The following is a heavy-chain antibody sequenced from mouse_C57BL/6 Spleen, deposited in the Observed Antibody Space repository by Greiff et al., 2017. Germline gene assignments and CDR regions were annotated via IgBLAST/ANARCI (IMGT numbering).Heavy chain of an antibody. V-gene: IGHV2-2*01. CDR3: ARNTYYGSSYVFYYFDY. CDR1: GFSLTSYG. Sequence: VQVVESGPGLVQPSQSLSITCTVSGFSLTSYGVHWVRQSPGKGLEWLGVIWSGGSTDYNAAFISRLSISKDNSKSQVFFKMNSLQADDTAIYYCARNTYYGSSYVFYYFDYWGQGTTLTVSS. CDR2: IWSGGST. J-gene: IGHJ2*01. D-gene: IGHD1-1*01.